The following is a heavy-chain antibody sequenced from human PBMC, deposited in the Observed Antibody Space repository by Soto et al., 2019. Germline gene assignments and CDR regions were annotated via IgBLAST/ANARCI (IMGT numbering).Heavy chain of an antibody. CDR1: GFTFSSYG. CDR2: ISYDGSNK. Sequence: GGSLRLSCAASGFTFSSYGMHWVRQAPGKGLEWVAVISYDGSNKYYADSVKGRFTISRDNSKNTLYLQMNSLRAEDTAVYYCAKEADSSGYYPYYFDYWGQGTLVTVSS. J-gene: IGHJ4*02. D-gene: IGHD3-22*01. V-gene: IGHV3-30*18. CDR3: AKEADSSGYYPYYFDY.